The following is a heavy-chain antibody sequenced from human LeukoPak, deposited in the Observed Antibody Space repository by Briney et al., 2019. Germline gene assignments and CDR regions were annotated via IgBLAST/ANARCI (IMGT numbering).Heavy chain of an antibody. CDR3: ARLTWGRGNYFDY. J-gene: IGHJ4*02. CDR1: GFTFSSYW. D-gene: IGHD7-27*01. V-gene: IGHV3-74*01. Sequence: PGGSLRLSCAASGFTFSSYWMHWVRQAPGKGLVWVSRINSDGSSTSYADSAKGRFTISRDNAKNTLYLQMNSLRAEDTAVYYCARLTWGRGNYFDYWGQGTLVTVSS. CDR2: INSDGSST.